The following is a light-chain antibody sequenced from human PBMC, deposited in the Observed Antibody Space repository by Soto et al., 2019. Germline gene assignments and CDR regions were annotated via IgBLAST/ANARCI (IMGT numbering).Light chain of an antibody. Sequence: VVMTQSPVTLSVSPGERATLSCRASQGISNKLAWYQQKPGQPPRLLIYDASTRAAGVPARFSGSGSGAEFTLTISSLQSEDFAVYFCQQYALWRTFGQGAKVEI. CDR1: QGISNK. V-gene: IGKV3-15*01. J-gene: IGKJ1*01. CDR2: DAS. CDR3: QQYALWRT.